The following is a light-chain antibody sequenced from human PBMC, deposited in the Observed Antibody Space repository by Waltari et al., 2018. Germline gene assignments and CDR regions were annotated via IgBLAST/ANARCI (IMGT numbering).Light chain of an antibody. J-gene: IGLJ2*01. Sequence: SALTQPPSASGSPGQSVTISCTGTEDDMGGYEYVPCYQQHPGKAPKVLIYEVTKRPSGVPDRFSGSKSGNTASLTVSGLQAEDEADYYCSSYAGRNIVIFGGGTKLTVL. CDR3: SSYAGRNIVI. V-gene: IGLV2-8*01. CDR1: EDDMGGYEY. CDR2: EVT.